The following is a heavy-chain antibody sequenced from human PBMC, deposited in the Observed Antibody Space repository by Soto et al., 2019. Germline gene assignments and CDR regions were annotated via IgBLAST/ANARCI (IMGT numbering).Heavy chain of an antibody. CDR3: TRGGDYGVDYYYYYGMDV. V-gene: IGHV3-49*03. CDR2: IRSKAYGGTT. D-gene: IGHD4-17*01. Sequence: PGGSLRLSCTASVFTFGDYAMSWFRQAPGKGLEWVGFIRSKAYGGTTEYAASVKGRFTISRDDSKSIAYPQMNSLKTEDTAVYYCTRGGDYGVDYYYYYGMDVWGQGTTVTVSS. J-gene: IGHJ6*02. CDR1: VFTFGDYA.